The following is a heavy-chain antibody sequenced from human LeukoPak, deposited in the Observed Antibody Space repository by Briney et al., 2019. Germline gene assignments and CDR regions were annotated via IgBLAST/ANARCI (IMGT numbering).Heavy chain of an antibody. CDR1: GYSFTSYW. V-gene: IGHV5-51*01. CDR3: ARYTDHYYFDY. J-gene: IGHJ4*02. CDR2: IYPGDSDT. D-gene: IGHD1-1*01. Sequence: GESLKISCKGSGYSFTSYWIGWVRQMPGKGLEWMGIIYPGDSDTRCSPSFQGQVTISADKSISTAYLQWSSLNTPDTAIYYCARYTDHYYFDYWGQGTLVTVSS.